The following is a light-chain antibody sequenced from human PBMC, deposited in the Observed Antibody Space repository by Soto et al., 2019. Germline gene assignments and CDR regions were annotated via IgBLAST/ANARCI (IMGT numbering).Light chain of an antibody. CDR1: QAIGDD. Sequence: DIPMTQSPSSLSGSIGDRVTISCRAGQAIGDDLSWYQLKPGKAPKRLIYSASNLHSGVPSTFSGSGFATEFTLTISSLQSDDFATYYCLQHRSYPWTFGQGTKVEIK. CDR3: LQHRSYPWT. V-gene: IGKV1-17*01. CDR2: SAS. J-gene: IGKJ1*01.